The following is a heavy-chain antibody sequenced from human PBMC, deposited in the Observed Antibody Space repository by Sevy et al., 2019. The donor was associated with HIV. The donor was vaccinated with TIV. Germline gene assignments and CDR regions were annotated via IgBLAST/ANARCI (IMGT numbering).Heavy chain of an antibody. CDR3: ARDLNRITMIVVVITTGGWFDP. Sequence: ASVKVSCKASGYTFTSYGISWVRQAPGQGLEWMGWISAYNGNTNYAQKLQGRVTMTTDTSTSTAYMELRSLRSDDTVVYYCARDLNRITMIVVVITTGGWFDPWGQGTLVTVSS. CDR2: ISAYNGNT. V-gene: IGHV1-18*04. J-gene: IGHJ5*02. D-gene: IGHD3-22*01. CDR1: GYTFTSYG.